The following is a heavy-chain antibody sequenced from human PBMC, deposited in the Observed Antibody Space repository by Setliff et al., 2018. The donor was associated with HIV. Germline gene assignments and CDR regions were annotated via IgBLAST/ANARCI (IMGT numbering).Heavy chain of an antibody. D-gene: IGHD2-2*01. V-gene: IGHV4-59*11. Sequence: SETLSLTCTVSGGSISNHYWSWIRQPPEKGLEWIGSIFYSGNTNYNPSLKSRVTISVDKSKNQFSLKLSSVTAADAAVYYCARDPGGLYCRGTSCQGGCFDPWGQGTLVTVSS. CDR3: ARDPGGLYCRGTSCQGGCFDP. CDR2: IFYSGNT. J-gene: IGHJ5*02. CDR1: GGSISNHY.